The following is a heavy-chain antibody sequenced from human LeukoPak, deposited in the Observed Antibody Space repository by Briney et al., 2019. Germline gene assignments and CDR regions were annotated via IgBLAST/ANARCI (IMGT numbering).Heavy chain of an antibody. V-gene: IGHV3-53*01. CDR2: IYSGGST. Sequence: GGSLRLSCAASGFTVSSNYMSWVRQAPGKGLEWVSVIYSGGSTYYADPVKGRFTISRDNSKNTLYLQMNSLRAEDTAVYYCASTQQRITMVRGTTERDYYFDYWGQGTLVTVSS. CDR1: GFTVSSNY. D-gene: IGHD3-10*01. J-gene: IGHJ4*02. CDR3: ASTQQRITMVRGTTERDYYFDY.